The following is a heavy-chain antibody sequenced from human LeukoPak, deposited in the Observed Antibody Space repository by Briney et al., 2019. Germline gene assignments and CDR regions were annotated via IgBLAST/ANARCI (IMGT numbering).Heavy chain of an antibody. J-gene: IGHJ6*03. CDR2: ISPNSGGT. V-gene: IGHV1-2*02. CDR1: GYTFSGYY. D-gene: IGHD6-13*01. CDR3: ARGAAAALLPYYYYFMDV. Sequence: ASVKVSCKASGYTFSGYYMHWVRQAPGQGLEWMGWISPNSGGTNYAQKFQGRVTMTRDTSISTAYMEPSRLKSDDTALYYCARGAAAALLPYYYYFMDVWGKGTTVTVSS.